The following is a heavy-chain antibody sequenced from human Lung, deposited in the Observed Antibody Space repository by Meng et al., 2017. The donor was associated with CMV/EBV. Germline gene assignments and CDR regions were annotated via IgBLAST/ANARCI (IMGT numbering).Heavy chain of an antibody. Sequence: GESLKISCEASGFTFSNAWMSWVRQAPGKGLGWVGRIKSKTDGGTTDYAAPVKGRFTISRDDSKNTLYLQMNSLKTEDTAVYYCATGSYSSDDAFDIWGQGTXVTVSS. CDR2: IKSKTDGGTT. V-gene: IGHV3-15*01. J-gene: IGHJ3*02. CDR3: ATGSYSSDDAFDI. CDR1: GFTFSNAW. D-gene: IGHD6-25*01.